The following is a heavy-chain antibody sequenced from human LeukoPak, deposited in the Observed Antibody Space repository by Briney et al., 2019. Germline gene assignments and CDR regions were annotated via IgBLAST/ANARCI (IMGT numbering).Heavy chain of an antibody. CDR2: FDPEDGET. V-gene: IGHV1-24*01. CDR3: ATYKSYVVDY. CDR1: GYTFTSYY. J-gene: IGHJ4*02. D-gene: IGHD1-26*01. Sequence: ASVKVSCKASGYTFTSYYMHWVRQAPGKGLEWMGGFDPEDGETIYAQKFQGRVTMTEDTSTDTAYMELSSLRSEDTAVYYCATYKSYVVDYWGQGTLVTVSS.